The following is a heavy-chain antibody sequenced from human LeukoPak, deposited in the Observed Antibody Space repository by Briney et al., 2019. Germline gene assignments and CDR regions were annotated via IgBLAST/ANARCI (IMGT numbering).Heavy chain of an antibody. Sequence: PSETLSLTCTVSGGSISSYYWSWIRQPPGKGLEWIGYIYYSGSTNYKPSLKSRVTISVDTSKNQFSLNLSSVTAADTAVYYCARLPAGRYYYYGLDVWGQGTTVTVSS. D-gene: IGHD6-19*01. CDR1: GGSISSYY. CDR2: IYYSGST. CDR3: ARLPAGRYYYYGLDV. J-gene: IGHJ6*02. V-gene: IGHV4-59*01.